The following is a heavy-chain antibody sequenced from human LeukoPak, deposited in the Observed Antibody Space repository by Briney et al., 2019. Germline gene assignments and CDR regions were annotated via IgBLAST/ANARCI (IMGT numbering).Heavy chain of an antibody. CDR3: ARDEGDSSGYYPGL. D-gene: IGHD3-22*01. CDR1: GFTLSNYG. CDR2: IWRDGSRK. V-gene: IGHV3-33*01. J-gene: IGHJ1*01. Sequence: GRSLRLSCAASGFTLSNYGMHWVRQAPGKGLEWVAAIWRDGSRKYYAESVKGRFTISRDNARNTVYVQMDSLRAEDTAVYYCARDEGDSSGYYPGLWGQGTLVTVSS.